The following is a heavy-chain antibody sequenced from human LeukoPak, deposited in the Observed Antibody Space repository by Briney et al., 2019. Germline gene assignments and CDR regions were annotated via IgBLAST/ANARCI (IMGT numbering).Heavy chain of an antibody. CDR3: AKDYRYGSA. Sequence: GGSLRLSCAASGFTFNSFAFTWVRQAPGRGLEWVSAINVRGDATFYAESVRGRFTISRDNSKNTLYLQMNGLGDEDTALYYCAKDYRYGSAWGPGTLVVVSS. V-gene: IGHV3-23*01. CDR2: INVRGDAT. D-gene: IGHD6-19*01. J-gene: IGHJ5*02. CDR1: GFTFNSFA.